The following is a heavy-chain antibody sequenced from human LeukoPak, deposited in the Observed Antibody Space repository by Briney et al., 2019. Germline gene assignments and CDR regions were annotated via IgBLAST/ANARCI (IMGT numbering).Heavy chain of an antibody. D-gene: IGHD3-10*01. CDR2: ISYDGSNK. CDR3: AKDRQLLWFGELTPGHYYYYGMDV. CDR1: GFTFSNYG. V-gene: IGHV3-30*18. Sequence: GGSLRLSCAASGFTFSNYGMHWVRQAPGKGLEWVAVISYDGSNKYYADSVKGRFTISRDNSKNTLYLQMNSLGAEDTAVYYCAKDRQLLWFGELTPGHYYYYGMDVWGQETTVTVSS. J-gene: IGHJ6*02.